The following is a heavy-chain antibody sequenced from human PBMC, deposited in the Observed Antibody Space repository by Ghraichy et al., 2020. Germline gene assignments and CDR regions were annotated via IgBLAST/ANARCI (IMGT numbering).Heavy chain of an antibody. CDR1: GGSISSSSYY. CDR3: ARQLRYSYGGRFGFDP. J-gene: IGHJ5*02. D-gene: IGHD5-18*01. CDR2: IYYSGST. Sequence: SETLSLTCTVSGGSISSSSYYWGWIRQPPGKGLEWIGSIYYSGSTYYNPSLKSRVTISVDTSKNQFSLKLSSVTAADTAVYYCARQLRYSYGGRFGFDPWGQGTLVTVSS. V-gene: IGHV4-39*01.